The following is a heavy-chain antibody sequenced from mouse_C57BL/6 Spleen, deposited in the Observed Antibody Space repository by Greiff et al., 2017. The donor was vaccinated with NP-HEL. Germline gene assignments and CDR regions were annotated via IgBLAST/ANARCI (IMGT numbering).Heavy chain of an antibody. V-gene: IGHV1-81*01. CDR3: ARRNPETTLGY. CDR2: IYPRSGNT. D-gene: IGHD2-14*01. CDR1: GYTFTSYG. Sequence: VQLQQSGAELARPGASVKLSCKASGYTFTSYGVSWVKQRTGQDLEWIGEIYPRSGNTYYNEKFKGKATLTADKSSSTAYMELRSLTSEDSAVYFCARRNPETTLGYWGQGTTLTVSS. J-gene: IGHJ2*01.